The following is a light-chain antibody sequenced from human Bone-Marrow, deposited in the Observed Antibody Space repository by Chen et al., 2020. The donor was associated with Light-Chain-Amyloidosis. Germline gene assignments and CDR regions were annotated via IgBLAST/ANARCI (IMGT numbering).Light chain of an antibody. Sequence: DIQMTQSPSSLSASVGDRVTITCRASQSISTYLNWYQQKPGKAPKLLIYAASSLQSGVSSRFSGSGSGTESTLTISSLQPEDFATYYCQQSYSNPYTFGLGTTLEIK. CDR2: AAS. J-gene: IGKJ2*01. V-gene: IGKV1-39*01. CDR1: QSISTY. CDR3: QQSYSNPYT.